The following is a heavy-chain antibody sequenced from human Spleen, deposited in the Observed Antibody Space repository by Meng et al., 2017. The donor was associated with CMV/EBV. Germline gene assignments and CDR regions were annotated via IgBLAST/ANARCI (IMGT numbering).Heavy chain of an antibody. CDR1: GFTFSSYA. D-gene: IGHD6-13*01. CDR2: ISYDGSNK. J-gene: IGHJ4*02. CDR3: ASGIAVADYACGY. Sequence: GGSLRLSCAASGFTFSSYAMHWVRQAPGKGLEWVAVISYDGSNKYYADSVKGRFTISRDNSKNTLYLQMNSLRAEDTAVYYCASGIAVADYACGYWGQGTLVTVSS. V-gene: IGHV3-30*04.